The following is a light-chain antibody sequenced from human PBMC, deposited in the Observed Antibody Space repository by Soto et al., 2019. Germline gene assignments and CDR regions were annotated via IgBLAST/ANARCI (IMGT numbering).Light chain of an antibody. Sequence: QSVLTQPASVSGSPGQSITISCTGTSSDVGTYALVSWFQQYPGKAPKIIIYEVTRRPSGVSNRFSGSKSGNTAYLTISDLQPEDEADYYCCAYSTSGTHVFGTGTKVTVL. CDR3: CAYSTSGTHV. V-gene: IGLV2-14*02. CDR1: SSDVGTYAL. J-gene: IGLJ1*01. CDR2: EVT.